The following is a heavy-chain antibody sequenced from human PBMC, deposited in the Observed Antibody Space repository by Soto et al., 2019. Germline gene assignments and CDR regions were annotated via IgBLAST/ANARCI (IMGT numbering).Heavy chain of an antibody. CDR2: IYHSGST. CDR3: VAGGGLPRYY. CDR1: GGSISSGGYS. Sequence: QMQLQESGSGLVKPSQTLSLTCAVSGGSISSGGYSWSWIRQPPGKGLEWIGYIYHSGSTYYNPSLNSRVTISVDRSKNQFSLKLSSVTAADTAVYYCVAGGGLPRYYWGQGTLVTVSS. V-gene: IGHV4-30-2*01. J-gene: IGHJ4*02. D-gene: IGHD5-12*01.